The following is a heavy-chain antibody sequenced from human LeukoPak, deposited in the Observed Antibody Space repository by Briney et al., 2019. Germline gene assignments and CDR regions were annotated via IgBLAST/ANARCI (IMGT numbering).Heavy chain of an antibody. CDR1: GFTFSSYA. J-gene: IGHJ5*02. D-gene: IGHD4-17*01. CDR2: ISGSGGST. CDR3: AKYGDYVENWFDP. V-gene: IGHV3-23*01. Sequence: PGGSLRLSCAASGFTFSSYAMNWVRQAPGKGLEWVSAISGSGGSTYYADSVEGRFTISRDNSKNTLYLQMNSLRAEDTAVYYCAKYGDYVENWFDPWGQGTLVTVSS.